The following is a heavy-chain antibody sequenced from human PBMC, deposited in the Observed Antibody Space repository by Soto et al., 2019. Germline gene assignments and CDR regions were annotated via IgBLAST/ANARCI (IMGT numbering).Heavy chain of an antibody. J-gene: IGHJ5*02. Sequence: QLQLQESGPGLVKPSETLSLTCTVSGGSISSSSYYWGWIRQPPGKGLEWIGSIYYSGSTYYNPSLKSRVTISVDTSKNQFSLKLSSVTAADTAVYYCARHLDCTNGVCYEYNWFDPWGQGTLVTVSS. CDR1: GGSISSSSYY. CDR3: ARHLDCTNGVCYEYNWFDP. CDR2: IYYSGST. D-gene: IGHD2-8*01. V-gene: IGHV4-39*01.